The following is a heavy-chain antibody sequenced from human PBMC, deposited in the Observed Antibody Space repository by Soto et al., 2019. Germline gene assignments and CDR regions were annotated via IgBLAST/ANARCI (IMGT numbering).Heavy chain of an antibody. J-gene: IGHJ6*02. CDR1: GYSFTSYW. D-gene: IGHD4-17*01. CDR3: XXHKADKVTTYYYYYGMDV. CDR2: IYPGDSDT. Sequence: GESLKISCKGSGYSFTSYWIGWVRQMPGKGLEWMGIIYPGDSDTRYSPSVQGQVTISADKSISTTYLQCSSLKASDTAMYYCXXHKADKVTTYYYYYGMDVWCQGITVTVSS. V-gene: IGHV5-51*01.